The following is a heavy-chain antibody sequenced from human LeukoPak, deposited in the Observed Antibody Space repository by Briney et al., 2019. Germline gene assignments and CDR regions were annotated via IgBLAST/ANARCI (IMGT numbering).Heavy chain of an antibody. CDR1: GVTFGIYW. CDR3: ARDLDSTHSYGLDV. Sequence: PGGSLRLSCAASGVTFGIYWMSWVCQAPAKGREWVANRKQDGSEKYYVDPFKRRLTISTDNTQNSLYLNMNSPRGAATAVYSCARDLDSTHSYGLDVWGQGTPVTVSS. J-gene: IGHJ6*02. D-gene: IGHD2-21*01. V-gene: IGHV3-7*04. CDR2: RKQDGSEK.